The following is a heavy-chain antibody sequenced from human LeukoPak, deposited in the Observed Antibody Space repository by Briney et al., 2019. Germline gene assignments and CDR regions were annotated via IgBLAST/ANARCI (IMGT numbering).Heavy chain of an antibody. Sequence: SETLSLTCTVSGGSISSYYWSWIRQPPGKGLEWIGYIYYSGSTNYNPSLKSRVTISVDTSKSQFSLKLSSVTAADTAVYYCARSSGYPGRLDYWGQGTLVTVSS. CDR1: GGSISSYY. CDR2: IYYSGST. D-gene: IGHD3-22*01. V-gene: IGHV4-59*01. J-gene: IGHJ4*02. CDR3: ARSSGYPGRLDY.